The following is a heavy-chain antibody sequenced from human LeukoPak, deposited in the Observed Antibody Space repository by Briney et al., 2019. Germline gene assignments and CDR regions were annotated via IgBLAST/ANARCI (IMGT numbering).Heavy chain of an antibody. D-gene: IGHD6-6*01. CDR3: ARSEYVDYFDY. Sequence: HPSETLSLTCAVSGYSISSGYYWGWIRQPPGKGLEWIGSIYHSGSTYYNPSLKGRVTISVDTSKNQFSLKLSSVTAADTAVYYCARSEYVDYFDYWGQGTLVTVSS. J-gene: IGHJ4*02. CDR2: IYHSGST. CDR1: GYSISSGYY. V-gene: IGHV4-38-2*01.